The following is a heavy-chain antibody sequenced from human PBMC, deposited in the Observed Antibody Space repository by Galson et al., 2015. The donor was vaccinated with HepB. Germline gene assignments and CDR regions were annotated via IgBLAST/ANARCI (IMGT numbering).Heavy chain of an antibody. V-gene: IGHV3-30*18. D-gene: IGHD3-3*02. Sequence: SLRLSCAASGFTFSSYGMHWVRQAPGKGLEWVAVISYDGSNKYYADSVRGRFTISRDNSKNTLYLQMNSLTPEDTAVYYCAKRGRVGFLEWGVDYCGQGTLVTVTS. CDR1: GFTFSSYG. CDR3: AKRGRVGFLEWGVDY. CDR2: ISYDGSNK. J-gene: IGHJ4*02.